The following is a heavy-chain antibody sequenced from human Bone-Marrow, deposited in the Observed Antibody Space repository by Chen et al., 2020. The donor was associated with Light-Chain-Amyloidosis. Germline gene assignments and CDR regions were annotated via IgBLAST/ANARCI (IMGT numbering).Heavy chain of an antibody. CDR3: AGYSGLDH. J-gene: IGHJ4*02. Sequence: EVQLVESGGGLIQPGGSLRLSCAASGFTVSNNYRSWVRLPPGKGLEWVSLIYSNGDTHYADSVKGRFTISRDNSKNTLYLLMNSLRVDDSAVYYCAGYSGLDHWGPGTLVTVSS. CDR1: GFTVSNNY. D-gene: IGHD2-15*01. V-gene: IGHV3-53*01. CDR2: IYSNGDT.